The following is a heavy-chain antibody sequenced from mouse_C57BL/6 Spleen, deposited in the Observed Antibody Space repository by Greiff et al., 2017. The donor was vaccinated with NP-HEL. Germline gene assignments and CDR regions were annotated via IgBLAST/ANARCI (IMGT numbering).Heavy chain of an antibody. CDR2: IDPEDGET. CDR1: GFNITDYY. CDR3: ARGEYYGSKGFAY. D-gene: IGHD1-1*01. V-gene: IGHV14-2*01. Sequence: VQLKESGAELVKPGASVKLSCTASGFNITDYYMHWVKQRTEQGLEWIGRIDPEDGETKYAPKFPGKATITADTSSNTAYLQLSSLTSEDTAVYYCARGEYYGSKGFAYWGQGTLVTVSA. J-gene: IGHJ3*01.